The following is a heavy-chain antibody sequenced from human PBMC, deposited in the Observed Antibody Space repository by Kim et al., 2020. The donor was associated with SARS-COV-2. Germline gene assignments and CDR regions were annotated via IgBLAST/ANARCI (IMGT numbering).Heavy chain of an antibody. J-gene: IGHJ6*02. CDR3: ARSESGRGPYGMDV. D-gene: IGHD6-25*01. V-gene: IGHV1-69*01. Sequence: AQKFQGRVTITADESTSTAYMELSSLRSEDTAVYYCARSESGRGPYGMDVWGQGTTVTVSS.